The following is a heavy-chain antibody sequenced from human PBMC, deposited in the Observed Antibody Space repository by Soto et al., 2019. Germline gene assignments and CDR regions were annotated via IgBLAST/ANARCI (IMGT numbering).Heavy chain of an antibody. CDR1: GYPVTAYY. CDR2: INPATGAA. V-gene: IGHV1-2*02. J-gene: IGHJ3*02. Sequence: QLHLVQSGAVVKKPGASVTVSCSASGYPVTAYYMHWVRQAPGRGLEWMGGINPATGAAKYTQTFQGRVTMTRDTSTSTGFMELSGLPSEDTAVFYWARGGGVGVAGSAAFDMWGQGTLVTVSS. D-gene: IGHD3-3*01. CDR3: ARGGGVGVAGSAAFDM.